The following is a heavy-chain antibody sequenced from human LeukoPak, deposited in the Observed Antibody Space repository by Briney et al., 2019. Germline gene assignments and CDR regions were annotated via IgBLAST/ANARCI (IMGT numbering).Heavy chain of an antibody. CDR3: AKKSGIVGGYHDY. J-gene: IGHJ4*02. Sequence: GGSLRLSCAASGFTFSSYAISWVRQAPGKGLEWVSAISGSGGSTYYADSVKGRFTISRDNSKNTLYLQMNSLRADDTAVYYCAKKSGIVGGYHDYWGQGTPGHRLL. V-gene: IGHV3-23*01. CDR1: GFTFSSYA. CDR2: ISGSGGST. D-gene: IGHD1-26*01.